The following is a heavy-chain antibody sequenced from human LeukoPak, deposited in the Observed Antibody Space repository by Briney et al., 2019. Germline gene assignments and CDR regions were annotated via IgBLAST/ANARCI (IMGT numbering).Heavy chain of an antibody. CDR2: IWYDGSNK. D-gene: IGHD1-26*01. CDR3: AKVGAAVPIDY. J-gene: IGHJ4*02. Sequence: PGGSLRLSCAASGFTFSSYGMHWVRQAPGKGLEWVAVIWYDGSNKYYADSVKGRFTISRDNSKNTLYLQMNSLRAEDTAVYYCAKVGAAVPIDYWGQGTLVTVSS. CDR1: GFTFSSYG. V-gene: IGHV3-30*02.